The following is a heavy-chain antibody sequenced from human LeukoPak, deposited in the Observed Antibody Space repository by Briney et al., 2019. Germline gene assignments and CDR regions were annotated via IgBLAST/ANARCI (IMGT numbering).Heavy chain of an antibody. V-gene: IGHV3-23*01. CDR1: LFSFSSYA. D-gene: IGHD3-3*01. Sequence: GGSLRLSCAASLFSFSSYAMSWVRPAPGKGRAWVAAISGSGGSTYCAGSVKGRFTISRDNSKNTLYLQMDTLRAEDTAIYYCAKDRIPDGFYSLDHWGQGALVTVSS. CDR2: ISGSGGST. CDR3: AKDRIPDGFYSLDH. J-gene: IGHJ4*02.